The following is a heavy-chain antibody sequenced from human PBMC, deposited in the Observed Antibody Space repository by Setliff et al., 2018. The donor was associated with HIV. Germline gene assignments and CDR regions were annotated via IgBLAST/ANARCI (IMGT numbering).Heavy chain of an antibody. CDR3: ARDTAVAPGPDLDY. Sequence: HPGGSLRLSCAAFGFTFSSCYMHWVRQVPGKGLVWVARLNGDGSSTDYADSVKGRFTISRDNAKNTVSLQMNSLRAEDTAVYYCARDTAVAPGPDLDYWGQGTLVTVSS. CDR1: GFTFSSCY. J-gene: IGHJ4*02. V-gene: IGHV3-74*01. CDR2: LNGDGSST. D-gene: IGHD6-6*01.